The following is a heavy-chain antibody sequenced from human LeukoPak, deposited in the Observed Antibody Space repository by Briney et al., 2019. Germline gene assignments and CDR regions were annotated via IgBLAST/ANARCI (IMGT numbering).Heavy chain of an antibody. D-gene: IGHD2-8*01. Sequence: SETLSLTCAVYGGSFSGYYWCWIRQPPGKGLEWIGEINHSGSTNYNPSLKSRVTISVDTSKNQFSLKLSSVTAADTAVYYCARHVSLNFDYWGQGTLVTVSS. V-gene: IGHV4-34*01. J-gene: IGHJ4*02. CDR2: INHSGST. CDR3: ARHVSLNFDY. CDR1: GGSFSGYY.